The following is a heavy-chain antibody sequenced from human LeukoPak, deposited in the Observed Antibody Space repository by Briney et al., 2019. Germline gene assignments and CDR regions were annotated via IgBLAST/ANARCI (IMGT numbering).Heavy chain of an antibody. V-gene: IGHV3-48*01. J-gene: IGHJ3*02. Sequence: GGSLRLSCAASGFTFSSYSMEWVRQARGKGLEGVSHISGSWSTIYYADSVKGRFPISRDNAKNSLYLQMNSLRAEDTAVYYCARVLLERPGIDSFDIWGQGTTVTVSS. CDR1: GFTFSSYS. CDR2: ISGSWSTI. CDR3: ARVLLERPGIDSFDI. D-gene: IGHD1-1*01.